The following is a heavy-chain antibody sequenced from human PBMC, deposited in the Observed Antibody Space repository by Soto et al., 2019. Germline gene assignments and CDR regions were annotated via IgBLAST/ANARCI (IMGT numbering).Heavy chain of an antibody. CDR3: ARDEGLGVNYYYYGMDV. V-gene: IGHV3-33*01. CDR1: GFTFSSYG. CDR2: IWYDGSSK. J-gene: IGHJ6*02. D-gene: IGHD3-10*01. Sequence: QVQLVESGGGVVQPGRSLRLSCAASGFTFSSYGMHWVRLAPGKGLEWVAVIWYDGSSKYYADSVKGRFTISRDNSKNTLYLQMNSLRAEDTAVYYCARDEGLGVNYYYYGMDVWGQGTTVTVSS.